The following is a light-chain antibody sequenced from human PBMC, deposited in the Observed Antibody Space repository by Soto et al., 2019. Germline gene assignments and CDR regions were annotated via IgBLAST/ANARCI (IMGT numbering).Light chain of an antibody. CDR2: DAS. CDR3: QQYNTA. Sequence: DIQMTQSPSTLSASVGDRVTITCRASQSISSWLAWYQQKPGKAPKLLIYDASSLESGVPSRFSGSGSGTEFTLTISSLQPDDFATYYYQQYNTAFGGGTKVEIK. V-gene: IGKV1-5*01. J-gene: IGKJ4*01. CDR1: QSISSW.